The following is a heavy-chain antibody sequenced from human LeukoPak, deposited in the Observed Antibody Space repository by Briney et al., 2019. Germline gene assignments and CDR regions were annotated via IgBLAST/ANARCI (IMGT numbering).Heavy chain of an antibody. CDR1: GGSISSYY. D-gene: IGHD3-22*01. CDR3: ARINYYDSSGYPPYNWFDP. V-gene: IGHV4-59*08. J-gene: IGHJ5*02. CDR2: IYYSGST. Sequence: SETLSLTCTVSGGSISSYYWSWIRQPPGKGLEWIGYIYYSGSTNYNPSLKSRVTISVDTSKNQFSLKLSSVTAADTAVYYCARINYYDSSGYPPYNWFDPWGQGTLVTVSS.